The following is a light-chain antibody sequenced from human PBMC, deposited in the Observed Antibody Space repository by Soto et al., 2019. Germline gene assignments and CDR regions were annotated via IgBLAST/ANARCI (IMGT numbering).Light chain of an antibody. J-gene: IGKJ4*01. V-gene: IGKV1-9*01. CDR3: QQLNSYPLT. CDR2: AAS. Sequence: DIQLTQSPSFLSASVGDRVTITCRASQGISSYLAWYQQKPGKAPKLLIYAASTLQSGVPSRFSGSGSWTEFTLTISSPQPEDFATYYCQQLNSYPLTFGGGTKVEIK. CDR1: QGISSY.